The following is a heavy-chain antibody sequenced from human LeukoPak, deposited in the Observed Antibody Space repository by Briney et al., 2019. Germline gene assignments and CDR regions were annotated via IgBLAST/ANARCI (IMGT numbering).Heavy chain of an antibody. Sequence: GGSLRLSCVASGFTFKNAWMNWVRQAPGKGLEWVSIIYTDGSTYYADSVKGRFAISRDNSKNTVYLQMNNLRAEDTALYYCARANSGSYSGFGYWGQGTLVTVSS. V-gene: IGHV3-53*01. CDR2: IYTDGST. CDR3: ARANSGSYSGFGY. D-gene: IGHD1-26*01. CDR1: GFTFKNAW. J-gene: IGHJ4*02.